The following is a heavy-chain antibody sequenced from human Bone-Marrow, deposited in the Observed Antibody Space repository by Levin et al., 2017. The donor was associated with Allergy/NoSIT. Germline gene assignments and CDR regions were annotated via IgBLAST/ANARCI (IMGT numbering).Heavy chain of an antibody. Sequence: PGGSLRLSCTVSGDSIRSSGYYWGWIRQPPGKGLEWIGSIDYTGITYYDPSLKSRMTISIDTSKNQFSLRLSSVTAADTAVYYCARERIRYFDWSVSPALHYYYMDVWGKGTTVTVSS. J-gene: IGHJ6*03. CDR3: ARERIRYFDWSVSPALHYYYMDV. V-gene: IGHV4-39*02. CDR2: IDYTGIT. D-gene: IGHD3-9*01. CDR1: GDSIRSSGYY.